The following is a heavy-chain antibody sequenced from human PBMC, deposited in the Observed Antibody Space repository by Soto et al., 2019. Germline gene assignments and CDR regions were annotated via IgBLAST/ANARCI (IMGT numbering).Heavy chain of an antibody. CDR3: ARVGEAWTGYRFDY. CDR1: GGSISSGGYY. V-gene: IGHV4-31*03. J-gene: IGHJ4*02. D-gene: IGHD3-3*01. Sequence: QVQLQESGPGLVKPSQTLSLTCTVSGGSISSGGYYWSWIRQHPGKVLEWIGYIYYSGSTYYNPSLKSRVTTSVDTSKNQFSLKLSSVTAADTAVYYCARVGEAWTGYRFDYWGQGTLVTVSS. CDR2: IYYSGST.